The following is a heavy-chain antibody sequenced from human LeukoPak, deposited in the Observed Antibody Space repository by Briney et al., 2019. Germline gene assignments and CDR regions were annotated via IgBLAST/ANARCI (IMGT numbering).Heavy chain of an antibody. Sequence: SETLSLTCTVSGGSISNYYWNWIRQPPGKGLEWIGCIYYSGSTNHNPSLKSRVTISVDTSKNQFSLKLSSVTAADTAVYYCARGLVYYYDTSGPRYAFDIWGQGTMVTVSS. D-gene: IGHD3-22*01. J-gene: IGHJ3*02. V-gene: IGHV4-59*01. CDR1: GGSISNYY. CDR2: IYYSGST. CDR3: ARGLVYYYDTSGPRYAFDI.